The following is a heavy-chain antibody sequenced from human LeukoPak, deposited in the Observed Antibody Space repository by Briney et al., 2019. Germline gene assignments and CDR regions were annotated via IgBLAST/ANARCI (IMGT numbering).Heavy chain of an antibody. Sequence: GGSLRLSCAASGFTFSSYSMNWVRQAPGKGLEWVSYISSSSSTIYYADSVKGRFTISRDNAKNSLYLQMNSLRAEDTAVYYCARGFTAWELPQYFQHWGQGTLVTVSS. CDR3: ARGFTAWELPQYFQH. CDR1: GFTFSSYS. CDR2: ISSSSSTI. J-gene: IGHJ1*01. V-gene: IGHV3-48*04. D-gene: IGHD1-26*01.